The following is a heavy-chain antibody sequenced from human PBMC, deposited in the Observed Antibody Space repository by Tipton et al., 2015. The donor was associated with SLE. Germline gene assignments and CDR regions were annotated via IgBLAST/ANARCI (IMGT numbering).Heavy chain of an antibody. V-gene: IGHV4-30-4*07. J-gene: IGHJ5*02. Sequence: LRLSCAVSGGSISSGGYSWSWIRQPPGKGLEWIGYIYYSGSTNYNPSLKSRVTISVDTSKNQISLKLSSVTAADTAVYYCARYPESNYHWFGPWGQGALVTVSS. D-gene: IGHD4-11*01. CDR3: ARYPESNYHWFGP. CDR2: IYYSGST. CDR1: GGSISSGGYS.